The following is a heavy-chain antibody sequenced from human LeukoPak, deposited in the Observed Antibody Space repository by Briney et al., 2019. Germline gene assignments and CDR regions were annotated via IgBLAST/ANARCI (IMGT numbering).Heavy chain of an antibody. CDR1: GFTFSSYS. D-gene: IGHD7-27*01. Sequence: GGSLRLSCAASGFTFSSYSMNWVRQAPGKGLEWVSSISSSSSYIYYADSVKGRFTISRDNAKNSLYLQMNSLRAEDTAVYYCAKDLGNWGMILDYMDVWGKGTTVTISS. J-gene: IGHJ6*03. CDR2: ISSSSSYI. V-gene: IGHV3-21*04. CDR3: AKDLGNWGMILDYMDV.